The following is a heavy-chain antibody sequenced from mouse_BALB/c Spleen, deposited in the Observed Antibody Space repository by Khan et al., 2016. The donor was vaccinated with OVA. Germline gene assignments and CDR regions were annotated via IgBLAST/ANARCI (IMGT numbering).Heavy chain of an antibody. J-gene: IGHJ4*01. CDR3: AKFTPDYYSMDY. V-gene: IGHV2-3*01. Sequence: VQLQESGPGLVAPSQSLSITCTVSGFSLSSNGVSWVRQPPGKGLEWLGVIWGDGSTNYHPTLKSRLIISKDNSKSQVFLKLNSLQTDDTATYYCAKFTPDYYSMDYWGQGTSVTVSS. D-gene: IGHD1-1*01. CDR1: GFSLSSNG. CDR2: IWGDGST.